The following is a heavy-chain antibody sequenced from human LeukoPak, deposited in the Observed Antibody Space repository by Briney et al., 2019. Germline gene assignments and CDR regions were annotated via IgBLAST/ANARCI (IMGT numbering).Heavy chain of an antibody. V-gene: IGHV3-33*06. Sequence: GRSLRLSCAASGFTFSSYGMHWVRQAPGKGLEWVALIWYDGSSKYYRDSVKGRFTISRDNSKNTLYLQMNSLRAEDTAVYYCAKSSLQVTAVADRFDYWGQGTLVTVSS. CDR1: GFTFSSYG. CDR3: AKSSLQVTAVADRFDY. D-gene: IGHD6-19*01. CDR2: IWYDGSSK. J-gene: IGHJ4*02.